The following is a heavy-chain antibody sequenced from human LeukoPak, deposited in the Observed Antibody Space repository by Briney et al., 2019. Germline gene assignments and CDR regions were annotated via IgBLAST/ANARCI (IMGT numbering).Heavy chain of an antibody. J-gene: IGHJ5*02. CDR2: ISGSGGST. Sequence: GGSLRLSCAASGFTFSSYAMSWVRQAPGKGLEWVSAISGSGGSTYYADSVKGRFTISRDNSKNTLYLQMNSLRAEDTAVYYCAKDTPRYCSSTSCYPNWFDPWGQGTLVSVSS. CDR1: GFTFSSYA. CDR3: AKDTPRYCSSTSCYPNWFDP. D-gene: IGHD2-2*01. V-gene: IGHV3-23*01.